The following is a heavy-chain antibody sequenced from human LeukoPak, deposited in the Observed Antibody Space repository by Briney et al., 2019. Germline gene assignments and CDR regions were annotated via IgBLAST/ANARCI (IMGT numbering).Heavy chain of an antibody. J-gene: IGHJ4*02. D-gene: IGHD3-16*01. V-gene: IGHV3-48*03. CDR1: GFTFSSYE. CDR3: AREGAGLRLGELYYFDY. CDR2: ISSSGRTI. Sequence: GGSLRLSCAASGFTFSSYEMNWGRQAPGKRLGRVSYISSSGRTIYYADSVKGRFTISRDNAKNSLYLQMNSLRAEDTAVYYCAREGAGLRLGELYYFDYWGQGTLVTVSS.